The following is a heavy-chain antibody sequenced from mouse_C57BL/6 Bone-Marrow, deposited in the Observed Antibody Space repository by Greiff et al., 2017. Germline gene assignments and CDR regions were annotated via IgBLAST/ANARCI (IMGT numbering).Heavy chain of an antibody. D-gene: IGHD4-1*02. J-gene: IGHJ4*01. V-gene: IGHV5-6*01. CDR1: GFTFSSYG. CDR2: ISSGGSYT. CDR3: ARPQLGAIDY. Sequence: EVMLVESGGDLVKPGGSLKLSCAASGFTFSSYGMSWVRQTPDKRLEWVATISSGGSYTYYPDSVKGRFTISRDNAKNTLYLQMSSLKSEDTAMYYCARPQLGAIDYWGQGTSVTVSS.